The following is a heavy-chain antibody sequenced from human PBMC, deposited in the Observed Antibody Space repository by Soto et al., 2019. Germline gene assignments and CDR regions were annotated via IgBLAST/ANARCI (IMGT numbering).Heavy chain of an antibody. V-gene: IGHV4-59*01. CDR2: IYYSGST. Sequence: SETLSLTCTVSGGSISSYYWSWIRQPPGKGLEWIGYIYYSGSTNYNPSLKSRVTISVDTSKNQFSLKLSSVTAADTAVYYCARGGFDWSYYYGMDVWGQGTTVTVSS. CDR1: GGSISSYY. D-gene: IGHD3-9*01. J-gene: IGHJ6*02. CDR3: ARGGFDWSYYYGMDV.